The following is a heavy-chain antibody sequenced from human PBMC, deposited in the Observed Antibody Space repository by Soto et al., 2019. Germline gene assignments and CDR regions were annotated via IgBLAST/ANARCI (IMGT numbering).Heavy chain of an antibody. J-gene: IGHJ6*02. V-gene: IGHV3-53*01. CDR3: ARDRRYSYGYYYGMDV. Sequence: GGSLRLSCAASGFTVSSNYMSWVRQAPGKGLEWVSVIYSGGSTYYADSVKGRFTISRDNSKNTLYLQMNSLRAEDTAVYYCARDRRYSYGYYYGMDVWGQGTTVTVSS. CDR2: IYSGGST. D-gene: IGHD5-18*01. CDR1: GFTVSSNY.